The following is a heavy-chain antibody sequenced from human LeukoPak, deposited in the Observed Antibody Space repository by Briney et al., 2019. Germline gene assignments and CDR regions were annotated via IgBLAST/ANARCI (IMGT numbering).Heavy chain of an antibody. J-gene: IGHJ4*02. CDR1: GGSFSGYY. V-gene: IGHV4-34*01. D-gene: IGHD5-24*01. Sequence: PSETLPLTCAVYGGSFSGYYWSWIRQPPGKGLEWIGEINHSGSTNYNPSLKSRVTISVDTSKNQFSLKLSSVTAADTAVYYCTRGLPPGYNYDYWGQGTLVTVSS. CDR2: INHSGST. CDR3: TRGLPPGYNYDY.